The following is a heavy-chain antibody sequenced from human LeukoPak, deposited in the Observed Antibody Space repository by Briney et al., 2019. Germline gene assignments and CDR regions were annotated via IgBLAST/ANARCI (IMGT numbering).Heavy chain of an antibody. V-gene: IGHV1-18*01. CDR2: IGAYNGNT. CDR1: GYTFTSYG. D-gene: IGHD6-13*01. Sequence: GASVKVSCKASGYTFTSYGISWVRQAPGQGLEWMGWIGAYNGNTNYAQKLQGRVTMTTDTSTSTAYMELRSLRSDDTAVYYCARDRYTAAAGSLGYWGQGTLVTVSS. J-gene: IGHJ4*02. CDR3: ARDRYTAAAGSLGY.